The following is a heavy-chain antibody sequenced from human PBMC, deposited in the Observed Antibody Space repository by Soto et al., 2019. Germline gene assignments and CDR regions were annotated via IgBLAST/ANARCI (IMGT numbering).Heavy chain of an antibody. D-gene: IGHD3-3*01. Sequence: VQLVESGGGVVQPGRSLRLSCAASGFTFSSYGMHWVRQAPGKGLEWVAVIWYDGSNKYYADSVKSRFTISRDNSKNTLYLQMNSLRAEDTAVYYCAREGAIFGVVIIGYYGMDVWGQGTTVTVSS. V-gene: IGHV3-33*01. CDR1: GFTFSSYG. J-gene: IGHJ6*02. CDR2: IWYDGSNK. CDR3: AREGAIFGVVIIGYYGMDV.